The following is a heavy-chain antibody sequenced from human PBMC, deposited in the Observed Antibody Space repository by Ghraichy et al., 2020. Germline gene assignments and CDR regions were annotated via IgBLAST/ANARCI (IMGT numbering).Heavy chain of an antibody. CDR2: ISGTGADT. J-gene: IGHJ3*02. Sequence: GGSLRLSCAASGFTFSRYAMDWVRQAPGKRLVWVSGISGTGADTYYADSVKGRFTISRDNSKNTMYLQMSSLRAEDTAVYYCAKGRGYDFDSSGYYTYDAFDIWGQGTMVIVSS. D-gene: IGHD3-22*01. CDR3: AKGRGYDFDSSGYYTYDAFDI. CDR1: GFTFSRYA. V-gene: IGHV3-23*01.